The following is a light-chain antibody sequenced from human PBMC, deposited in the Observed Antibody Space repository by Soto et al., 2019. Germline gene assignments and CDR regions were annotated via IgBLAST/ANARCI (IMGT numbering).Light chain of an antibody. CDR1: QSVGSN. CDR3: QQYNDWPLT. Sequence: EIVMTQSPVTLSVSPGGRATLSCRASQSVGSNLAWYQQQPGQAPRLLIYGASTRATDIPVRFSGSGSGTEFTLTVSSLQSVDFAVYYCQQYNDWPLTFGPGTKVDF. V-gene: IGKV3-15*01. J-gene: IGKJ3*01. CDR2: GAS.